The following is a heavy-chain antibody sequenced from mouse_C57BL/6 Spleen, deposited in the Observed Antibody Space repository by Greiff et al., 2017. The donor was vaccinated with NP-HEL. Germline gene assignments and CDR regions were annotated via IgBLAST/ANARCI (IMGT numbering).Heavy chain of an antibody. CDR1: GYTFTSYW. D-gene: IGHD1-1*01. V-gene: IGHV1-69*01. CDR2: IDPSDSYT. Sequence: QVQLQQPGAELVMPGASVKLSCKASGYTFTSYWMHWVKQRPGQGLEWIGEIDPSDSYTNYNQKFKGKSTLTVDKSSSTAYMQLSSLTSEDSAVYYCARHSSSSDDYWGQGTTLTVSS. CDR3: ARHSSSSDDY. J-gene: IGHJ2*01.